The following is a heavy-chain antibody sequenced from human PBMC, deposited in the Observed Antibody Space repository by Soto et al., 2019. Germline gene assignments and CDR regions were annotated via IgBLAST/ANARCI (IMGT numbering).Heavy chain of an antibody. V-gene: IGHV3-30*18. CDR3: AKDYDDTGFAH. D-gene: IGHD3-3*01. CDR2: ISNDAKND. CDR1: GFTFRTFG. Sequence: GGSLRLSCAASGFTFRTFGMHWVRQAPGMGLEWVASISNDAKNDYYTDSVRGRFTTSRDNSRDALYLEMSSLRVEDTARYYCAKDYDDTGFAHWGQGILVTVSS. J-gene: IGHJ4*02.